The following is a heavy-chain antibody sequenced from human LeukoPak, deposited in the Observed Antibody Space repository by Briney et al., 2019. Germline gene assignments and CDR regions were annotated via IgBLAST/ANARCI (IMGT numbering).Heavy chain of an antibody. J-gene: IGHJ4*02. Sequence: ASVKVSCKASGYTFTNYGIPWVRQAPGQGLVWMGWISAFDGNKNYAQRLQGRVTMTTDTSSSTAYMELRSLRSDDTAVYYFARVDCSGGSCYGGLDYWGQGTLVTVSS. CDR1: GYTFTNYG. CDR3: ARVDCSGGSCYGGLDY. D-gene: IGHD2-15*01. CDR2: ISAFDGNK. V-gene: IGHV1-18*01.